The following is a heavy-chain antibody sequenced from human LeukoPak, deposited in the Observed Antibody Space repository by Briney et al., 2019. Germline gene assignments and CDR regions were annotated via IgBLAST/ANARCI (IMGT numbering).Heavy chain of an antibody. D-gene: IGHD3-9*01. CDR2: IYYSGST. J-gene: IGHJ4*02. CDR1: GGSISSSSYY. CDR3: ARVTGYMIEDYFDY. Sequence: SETLSLTCSVSGGSISSSSYYWSWIRQPPGKGLEWIGYIYYSGSTNYNPSLKSRVTISVDTSKNQFSLKLRSVTAADTAVYYCARVTGYMIEDYFDYWGQGILVTVSS. V-gene: IGHV4-61*01.